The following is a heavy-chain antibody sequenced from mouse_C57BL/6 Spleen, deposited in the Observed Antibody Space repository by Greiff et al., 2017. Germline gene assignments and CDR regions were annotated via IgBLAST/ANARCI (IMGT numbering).Heavy chain of an antibody. Sequence: VQLQQSGTVLARPGASVKMSCKTSGYTFTSYWMHWVKQRPGQGLEWIVAIYPGNIDTSYNQKFKGKAKLTAVTSASTAYMELSSLTNEDSAVYYCTFPGTARAFFDYWGQGTTLTVSS. D-gene: IGHD3-2*01. CDR1: GYTFTSYW. CDR3: TFPGTARAFFDY. J-gene: IGHJ2*01. V-gene: IGHV1-5*01. CDR2: IYPGNIDT.